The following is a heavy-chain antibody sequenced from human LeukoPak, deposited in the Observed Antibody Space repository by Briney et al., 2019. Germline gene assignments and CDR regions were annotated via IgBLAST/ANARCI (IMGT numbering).Heavy chain of an antibody. CDR2: VNQGGTGK. CDR1: GFRFSSQW. J-gene: IGHJ4*02. D-gene: IGHD3-10*01. Sequence: GGSLRLSCAASGFRFSSQWMSWVRQAPGKGLEWVAIVNQGGTGKYYVDSVKGRFAISRDNAENSLYLQMNSLRAEDTAVYYCAREDYFGSGTHALDYWGQGTPVTVSS. V-gene: IGHV3-7*01. CDR3: AREDYFGSGTHALDY.